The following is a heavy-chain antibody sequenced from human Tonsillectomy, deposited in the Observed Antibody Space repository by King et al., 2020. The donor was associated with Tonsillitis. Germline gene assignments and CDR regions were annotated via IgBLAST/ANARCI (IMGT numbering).Heavy chain of an antibody. Sequence: QLVQSGGGLVQPGGSLRLSCAASGFTFSSYSMNWVRQAPGKGLEWVSYISSSSSTIYYADSVKGRFTISRDNAKNSLYLQMNSLRAEDTAVYYCARGTAYYDFWSGYYDCYYYGMDVWGQGTTVTVSS. D-gene: IGHD3-3*01. CDR1: GFTFSSYS. CDR3: ARGTAYYDFWSGYYDCYYYGMDV. V-gene: IGHV3-48*04. CDR2: ISSSSSTI. J-gene: IGHJ6*02.